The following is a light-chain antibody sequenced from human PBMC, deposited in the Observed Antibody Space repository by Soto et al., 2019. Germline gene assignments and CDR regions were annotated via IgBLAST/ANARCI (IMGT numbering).Light chain of an antibody. Sequence: DIQMTQSPSSLSASAGDRVTITCRASQSISSYLNWYQQKPGKAPKLLIYAASSLQSGVPSRFSGSGSGTDFTLTISSLQPEDFATYYCQQSYSTPITFGQGTQVEIK. CDR2: AAS. V-gene: IGKV1-39*01. CDR1: QSISSY. CDR3: QQSYSTPIT. J-gene: IGKJ5*01.